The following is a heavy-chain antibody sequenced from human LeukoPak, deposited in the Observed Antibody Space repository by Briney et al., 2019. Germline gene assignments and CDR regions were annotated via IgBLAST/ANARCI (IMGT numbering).Heavy chain of an antibody. J-gene: IGHJ4*02. Sequence: GSLRLSCAASGFTFSDYYMSWIRQPAGKGLEWIGRIYTSGSTNYNPSLKRRITMSVDTSKNQFSLKLSSVTAADTAVYYCARGGYMIRGSFEYWGQGALVTVSS. V-gene: IGHV4-4*07. CDR1: GFTFSDYY. D-gene: IGHD3-10*01. CDR3: ARGGYMIRGSFEY. CDR2: IYTSGST.